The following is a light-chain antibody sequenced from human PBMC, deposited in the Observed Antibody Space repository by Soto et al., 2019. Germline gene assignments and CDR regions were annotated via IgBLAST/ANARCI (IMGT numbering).Light chain of an antibody. V-gene: IGKV1-39*01. CDR2: AAS. J-gene: IGKJ2*01. Sequence: DIQMSQSPYSLSASVGDRVTITCRASQNINNYLNWYQQKPGKAPTLLIYAASTVQSGVPSRFSGSGSGTDFTLTISSLQPEDFAAYYCQQSYSSPRTFGQGPKVDIK. CDR1: QNINNY. CDR3: QQSYSSPRT.